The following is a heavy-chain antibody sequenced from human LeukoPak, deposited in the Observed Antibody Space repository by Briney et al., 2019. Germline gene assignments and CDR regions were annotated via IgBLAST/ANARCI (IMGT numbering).Heavy chain of an antibody. Sequence: GGSLRLSCVASGFTFSSYEMNWVRQAPGKGLEWVSYISSSGSTIYYADSVKGRFTISSDNAKNSLYLQMNSLRAEDTAVYYYARADTITPYYYYGMDVWGQGTTVTVSS. CDR1: GFTFSSYE. V-gene: IGHV3-48*03. D-gene: IGHD3-10*01. CDR3: ARADTITPYYYYGMDV. CDR2: ISSSGSTI. J-gene: IGHJ6*02.